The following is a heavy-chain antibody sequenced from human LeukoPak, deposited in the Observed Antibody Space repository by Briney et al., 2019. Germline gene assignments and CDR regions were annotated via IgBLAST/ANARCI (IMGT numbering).Heavy chain of an antibody. V-gene: IGHV3-23*01. J-gene: IGHJ5*02. CDR3: ARVLSGSWDWFDP. CDR2: ITGSGGST. Sequence: GGSLRLSCAASGFTFTTYALTWVRQAPGKGLEWVSAITGSGGSTYYADSVKGRFTLSRDNAENTVYLQMNSLRAEDTAVYYCARVLSGSWDWFDPWGQGTLVTVSS. CDR1: GFTFTTYA. D-gene: IGHD3-22*01.